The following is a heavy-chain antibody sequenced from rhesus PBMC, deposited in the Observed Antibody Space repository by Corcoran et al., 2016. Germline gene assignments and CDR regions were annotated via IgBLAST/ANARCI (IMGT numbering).Heavy chain of an antibody. CDR2: IYGGSGST. Sequence: QVQLQESGPGLVKPSETLSLTCAVYGGSISDYYYWSWIRPAPGKGLEWIGQIYGGSGSTYYNPSLKSRVTVSKDTSKNQFSLKLSSVTAADTAVYYCARDRGNRFDVWGPGVLVTVSS. CDR3: ARDRGNRFDV. V-gene: IGHV4S7*01. J-gene: IGHJ5-1*01. CDR1: GGSISDYYY.